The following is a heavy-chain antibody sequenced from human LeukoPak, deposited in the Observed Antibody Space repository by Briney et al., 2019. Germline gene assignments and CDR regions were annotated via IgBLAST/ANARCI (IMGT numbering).Heavy chain of an antibody. V-gene: IGHV3-74*01. Sequence: GGSLRLSCAASGFTFSSYAMSWVRQAPGKGLVWVSRINTDGSSTSYADSVKGRFTISRDNAKSTLYLQMNSLRAEDTAVYYCARGARDHTYYDFWSGYSNFDYWGQGTLVTVSS. D-gene: IGHD3-3*01. CDR2: INTDGSST. CDR3: ARGARDHTYYDFWSGYSNFDY. J-gene: IGHJ4*02. CDR1: GFTFSSYA.